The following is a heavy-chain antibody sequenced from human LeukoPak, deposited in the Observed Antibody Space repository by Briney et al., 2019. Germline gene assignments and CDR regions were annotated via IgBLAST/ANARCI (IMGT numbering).Heavy chain of an antibody. CDR1: GFTFDDYA. V-gene: IGHV3-9*01. Sequence: GGSLRLSCAASGFTFDDYAMHWVRQAPGKGLEWVSGISWNSGSIGYADSVKGRFTISRDNSKNTLYLQMNSLRAEDTAVYYCAKSAYCSSTSCQKRNYYYYMDVWGKGTTVTISS. CDR3: AKSAYCSSTSCQKRNYYYYMDV. CDR2: ISWNSGSI. J-gene: IGHJ6*03. D-gene: IGHD2-2*01.